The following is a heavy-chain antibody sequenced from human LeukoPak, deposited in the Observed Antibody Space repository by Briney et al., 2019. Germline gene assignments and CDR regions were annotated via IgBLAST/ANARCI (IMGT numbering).Heavy chain of an antibody. Sequence: GGSLRLSCTASGFTFRSRSMIWVRQAPGKGLEWISYISGSSGTIYYADSVKGRFIISRDNSENTLYLQMNSLRAKDTAVYYCASDRPLYDGSGPSVWGQGTLVTVSS. V-gene: IGHV3-48*01. J-gene: IGHJ4*02. CDR3: ASDRPLYDGSGPSV. D-gene: IGHD3-22*01. CDR1: GFTFRSRS. CDR2: ISGSSGTI.